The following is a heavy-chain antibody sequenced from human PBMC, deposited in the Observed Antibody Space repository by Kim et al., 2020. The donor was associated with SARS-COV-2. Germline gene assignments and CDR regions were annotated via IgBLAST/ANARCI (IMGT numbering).Heavy chain of an antibody. J-gene: IGHJ6*02. CDR2: T. D-gene: IGHD2-8*02. CDR3: ARGTGGGYTDV. Sequence: THYNPSLKHRVTMSGDTSNYQFPLKLSSVSAADTAVYYCARGTGGGYTDVWGQGTTGTVSS. V-gene: IGHV4-59*09.